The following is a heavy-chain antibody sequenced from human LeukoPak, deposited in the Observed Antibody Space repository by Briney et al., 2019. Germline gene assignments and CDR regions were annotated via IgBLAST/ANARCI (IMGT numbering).Heavy chain of an antibody. J-gene: IGHJ6*03. D-gene: IGHD2-8*01. V-gene: IGHV4-34*01. CDR2: INHSGST. Sequence: SETLSLTCAVYGGSFSGYYWSWIRQPPGKGLEWIGEINHSGSTNYNPSLKSRVTISVDTSKNQFSLKLSSVTAADTAVYYCARMQVGYCTNGVCYGDYYYYYMDVWGKGTTVTVSS. CDR1: GGSFSGYY. CDR3: ARMQVGYCTNGVCYGDYYYYYMDV.